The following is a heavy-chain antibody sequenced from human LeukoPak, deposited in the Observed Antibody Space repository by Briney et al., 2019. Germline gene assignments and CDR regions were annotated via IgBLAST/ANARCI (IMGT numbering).Heavy chain of an antibody. J-gene: IGHJ4*02. CDR3: ARRDSSGYLVDY. CDR2: IYPGDSDT. V-gene: IGHV5-51*01. D-gene: IGHD3-22*01. CDR1: GYSFASYW. Sequence: GESLKISCQASGYSFASYWIGWVRQMPGKGLEWMGIIYPGDSDTRYSLSFQGQVSISVDKSISTAYLQWGSLKASDTAMYYCARRDSSGYLVDYWGQGTLVTVSS.